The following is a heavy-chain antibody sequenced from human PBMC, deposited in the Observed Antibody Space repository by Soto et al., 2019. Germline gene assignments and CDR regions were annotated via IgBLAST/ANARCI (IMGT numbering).Heavy chain of an antibody. CDR1: GGSIRSYY. CDR3: ARHEDYSSSWRYEGPYYFDY. D-gene: IGHD6-13*01. Sequence: PSETLSLTCTVSGGSIRSYYWSWIRQPPGKGLEWIGYIYYSGSTNYNPSLKSRVTISVDTSKNQFSLKLSSVTAADTAVYYCARHEDYSSSWRYEGPYYFDYWGQGTLVTVSS. J-gene: IGHJ4*02. V-gene: IGHV4-59*08. CDR2: IYYSGST.